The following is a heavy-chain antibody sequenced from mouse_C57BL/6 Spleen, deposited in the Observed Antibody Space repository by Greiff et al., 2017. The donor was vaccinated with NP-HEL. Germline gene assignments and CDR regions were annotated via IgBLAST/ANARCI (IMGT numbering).Heavy chain of an antibody. CDR1: GFTFSSYG. CDR3: ARPPLDYDEFAY. D-gene: IGHD2-4*01. V-gene: IGHV5-6*01. J-gene: IGHJ3*01. CDR2: ISSGGSYT. Sequence: DVHLVESGGDLVKPGGSLKLSCAASGFTFSSYGMSWVRQTPDKRLEWVATISSGGSYTYYPDSVKGRFTISRDNAKNTLYLQMSSLKSEDTAMYYCARPPLDYDEFAYWGQGTLVTVSA.